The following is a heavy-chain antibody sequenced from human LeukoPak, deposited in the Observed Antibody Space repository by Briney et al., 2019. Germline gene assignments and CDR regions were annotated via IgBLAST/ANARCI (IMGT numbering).Heavy chain of an antibody. V-gene: IGHV3-74*01. CDR3: AKTGSSSWGYFDY. D-gene: IGHD6-13*01. J-gene: IGHJ4*02. CDR2: INTDGSST. Sequence: GGSLRLSCAASGFTFSSYWMHWVRQAPGKGLVWVSRINTDGSSTTYADSVKGRFTLSRDNSKNTLYLQMNSLRPEDTAVYFCAKTGSSSWGYFDYWGQGTLVTVSS. CDR1: GFTFSSYW.